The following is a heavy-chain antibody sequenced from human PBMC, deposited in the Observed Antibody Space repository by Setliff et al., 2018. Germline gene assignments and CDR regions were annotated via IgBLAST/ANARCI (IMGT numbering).Heavy chain of an antibody. CDR2: IYHSGST. CDR3: ARHVWGSSSWYNWFDP. CDR1: GYSISSGYY. V-gene: IGHV4-38-2*01. Sequence: SETLSLTCAVSGYSISSGYYWGWIRQPPGKGLEWIGSIYHSGSTYYNPSRKSRVTISVDTSKNQFSLKLSSVTAADTAVYYRARHVWGSSSWYNWFDPWGQGTLVTVSS. D-gene: IGHD6-13*01. J-gene: IGHJ5*02.